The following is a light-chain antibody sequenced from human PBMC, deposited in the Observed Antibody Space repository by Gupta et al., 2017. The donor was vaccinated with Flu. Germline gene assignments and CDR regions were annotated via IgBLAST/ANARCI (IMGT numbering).Light chain of an antibody. CDR3: QQYGSSPFT. J-gene: IGKJ4*01. CDR1: QSVSSSY. CDR2: GVS. Sequence: EIVLTQSPGTLSLSPGERATLSCRASQSVSSSYLAWYQQTPGQAPRLLIYGVSSRATGIPDRFSGSGSGTDFTLTISRLEPEDFAVYYCQQYGSSPFTFGGGTKVEIK. V-gene: IGKV3-20*01.